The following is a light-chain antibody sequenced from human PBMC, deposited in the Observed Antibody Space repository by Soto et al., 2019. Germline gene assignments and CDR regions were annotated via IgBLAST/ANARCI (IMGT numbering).Light chain of an antibody. CDR1: QSVLYSSNNNNY. J-gene: IGKJ1*01. CDR2: WSS. Sequence: DIVMTQSPDSLAVSLGERATINCKSSQSVLYSSNNNNYLAWYQQKPGQHPKLLIYWSSTRDSGVPDRFSGSGSGTDFTLTISSLQAEDVAVYYCQQYYRPWTFGQGTKVEIK. CDR3: QQYYRPWT. V-gene: IGKV4-1*01.